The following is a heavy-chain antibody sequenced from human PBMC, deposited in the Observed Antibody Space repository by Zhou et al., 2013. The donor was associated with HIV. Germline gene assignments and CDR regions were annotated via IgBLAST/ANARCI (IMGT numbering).Heavy chain of an antibody. Sequence: VQLVQPRTEMRKPGASVKVSCWASGYTFTTYGIAWVRQAPGQRLEWLGWISGFTGNPNYAQKFQDRVTMTTDTSTNTAYMELRGLRSDDTAVYYCVREGLSGQWLEFDFWGQGSLVTVSS. J-gene: IGHJ4*02. CDR2: ISGFTGNP. D-gene: IGHD6-19*01. V-gene: IGHV1-18*01. CDR3: VREGLSGQWLEFDF. CDR1: GYTFTTYG.